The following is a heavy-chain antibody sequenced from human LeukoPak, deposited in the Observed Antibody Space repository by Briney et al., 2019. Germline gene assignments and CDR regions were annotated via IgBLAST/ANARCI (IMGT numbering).Heavy chain of an antibody. V-gene: IGHV3-23*01. Sequence: GGSLRLSCAASEFTFSNYAMSWVRQAPGKGLEWVSAISGSGGSTYYAEFVKGRFTIYRDSFKNTLYLQMNSLRAEDTAVYYCAKEDYSDSSDYYSSRGTFDIWGQGTMVTVSS. CDR2: ISGSGGST. CDR3: AKEDYSDSSDYYSSRGTFDI. D-gene: IGHD3-22*01. CDR1: EFTFSNYA. J-gene: IGHJ3*02.